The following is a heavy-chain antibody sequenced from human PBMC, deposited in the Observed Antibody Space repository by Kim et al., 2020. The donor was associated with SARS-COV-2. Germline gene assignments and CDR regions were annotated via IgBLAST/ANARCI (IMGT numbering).Heavy chain of an antibody. V-gene: IGHV1-46*01. D-gene: IGHD3-10*01. Sequence: ASVKVSCKASGYTFTSYYMHWVRQAPGQGLEWMGIINPSGGSTSYAQKFQGRVTMTRDTSTSTVYMELSSLRSEDTAVYYCARVSGVRFGEFAYYFDYWGQGTLVTVSS. CDR1: GYTFTSYY. CDR2: INPSGGST. CDR3: ARVSGVRFGEFAYYFDY. J-gene: IGHJ4*02.